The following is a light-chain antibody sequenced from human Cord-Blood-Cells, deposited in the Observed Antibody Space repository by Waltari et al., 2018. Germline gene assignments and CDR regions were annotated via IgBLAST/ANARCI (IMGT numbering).Light chain of an antibody. CDR3: AAWDDSLSGWV. CDR2: RNT. Sequence: QSVLTQPPSASGTPGQRVTISCSGSSSNIGRNYVYWYQQLPGTAPNLLIYRNTQRPSGVPDRFSGSKSGTSASLAIIGLRSEDEADYYCAAWDDSLSGWVFGGGTKLTVL. CDR1: SSNIGRNY. J-gene: IGLJ3*02. V-gene: IGLV1-47*01.